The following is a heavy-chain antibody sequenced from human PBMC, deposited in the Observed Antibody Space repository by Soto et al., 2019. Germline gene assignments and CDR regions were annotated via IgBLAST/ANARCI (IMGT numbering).Heavy chain of an antibody. V-gene: IGHV4-59*01. CDR2: IYYSGTT. CDR3: ATSVGWFEP. J-gene: IGHJ5*02. Sequence: QVQLQESGPRLVKPSETLSLTCSVSGGSITSYFWSWIRQSPGKGLEWIGYIYYSGTTNYNPSLKSRVTISGDTSKNQVSLKLNSVTAADTAVYYCATSVGWFEPWGQGTLVTVSS. CDR1: GGSITSYF. D-gene: IGHD2-15*01.